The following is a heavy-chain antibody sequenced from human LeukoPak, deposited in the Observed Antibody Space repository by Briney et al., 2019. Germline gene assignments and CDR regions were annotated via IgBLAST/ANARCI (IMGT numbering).Heavy chain of an antibody. D-gene: IGHD2-15*01. CDR1: GASITSGGYY. Sequence: PSQTLSFTCTVSGASITSGGYYWSWIRQHPQRGLKWIGYLYYTGSSFYNPSLKSRVTISVDTSENQFSLNLNSVTAADTAVYYCATKPGYCSGGSCYSQYGNWFDPWGQGTLVTVSS. J-gene: IGHJ5*02. CDR3: ATKPGYCSGGSCYSQYGNWFDP. V-gene: IGHV4-31*03. CDR2: LYYTGSS.